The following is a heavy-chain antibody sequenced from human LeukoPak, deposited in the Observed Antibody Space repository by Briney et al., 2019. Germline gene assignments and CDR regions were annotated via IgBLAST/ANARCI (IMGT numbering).Heavy chain of an antibody. D-gene: IGHD2-15*01. CDR1: GLTFSSYA. J-gene: IGHJ4*02. CDR2: ISGSGGST. Sequence: GGSLRLSCAASGLTFSSYAMSGFGQAPGKGLEWAPAISGSGGSTYYADSVKGRFTISRDNSKNTLYLQMNSLRAEDTAVYYCAKDIVVVVAATVGKNWGQGTLVTVSS. CDR3: AKDIVVVVAATVGKN. V-gene: IGHV3-23*01.